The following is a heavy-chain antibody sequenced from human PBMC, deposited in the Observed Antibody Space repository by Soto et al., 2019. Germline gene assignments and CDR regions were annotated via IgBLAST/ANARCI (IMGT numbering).Heavy chain of an antibody. CDR2: IYWADNN. CDR3: AHGSGWLSDY. D-gene: IGHD6-19*01. Sequence: QITLKESGPTLVKPTQTLTLTCTFSGFSLTSTAVGVNWIRQPPGKTLELLALIYWADNNQYNPSLKSRLTVTKATTKNQVVLTMTNMDPVDTARYDCAHGSGWLSDYWGQGTLVTVSS. J-gene: IGHJ4*02. V-gene: IGHV2-5*02. CDR1: GFSLTSTAVG.